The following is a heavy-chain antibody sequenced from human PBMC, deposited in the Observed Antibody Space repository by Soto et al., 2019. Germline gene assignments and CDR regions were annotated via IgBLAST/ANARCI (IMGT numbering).Heavy chain of an antibody. CDR2: ISDYNGNT. CDR1: GYTFSSYG. CDR3: AREGYYSGSGTYSPPRYDGMDV. Sequence: QVQLVQSGVEVKKAGASVKVSCKASGYTFSSYGISWARQAPGQGLEWMGWISDYNGNTHYAQKSQGRLIMTTDTPTRTAYMELRGLRSDDTAVYFCAREGYYSGSGTYSPPRYDGMDVWGQGTTVTVSS. V-gene: IGHV1-18*01. D-gene: IGHD3-10*01. J-gene: IGHJ6*02.